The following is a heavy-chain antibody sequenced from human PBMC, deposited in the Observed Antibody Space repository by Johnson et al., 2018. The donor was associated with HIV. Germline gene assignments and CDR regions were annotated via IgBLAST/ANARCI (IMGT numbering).Heavy chain of an antibody. V-gene: IGHV3-30*03. D-gene: IGHD3-3*01. J-gene: IGHJ3*02. CDR1: GFTFSSYG. Sequence: QVQLVESGGGVVQPGRSLRLSCAASGFTFSSYGMHWVRQAPGKGLEWVAVISYNGSNKYYVDSVKGRFTISRDNAKNSLYLQMNSLRGEDTAVYYCARDPLAYDNFWSGADAFDIWGQGTMVTVSS. CDR2: ISYNGSNK. CDR3: ARDPLAYDNFWSGADAFDI.